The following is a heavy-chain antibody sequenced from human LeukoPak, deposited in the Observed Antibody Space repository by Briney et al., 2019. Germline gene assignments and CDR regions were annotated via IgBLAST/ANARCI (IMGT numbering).Heavy chain of an antibody. D-gene: IGHD2-15*01. V-gene: IGHV3-33*01. CDR1: GFTFSSYG. CDR2: IWYDGSNK. Sequence: GGSLRLSCAASGFTFSSYGMHWVRQAPGKGLEWVAVIWYDGSNKYYADSVKGRFTISRDNSKNTLYLQMNSLRAEDTAVYYCAREGGGYWYFDLWGRGTLVTVSS. J-gene: IGHJ2*01. CDR3: AREGGGYWYFDL.